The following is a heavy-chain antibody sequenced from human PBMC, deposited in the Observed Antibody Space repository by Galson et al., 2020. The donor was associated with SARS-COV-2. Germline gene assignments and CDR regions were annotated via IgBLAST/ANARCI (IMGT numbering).Heavy chain of an antibody. D-gene: IGHD2-2*01. CDR1: GFTFSSHG. CDR3: AKRSCSGTTCYPRSYDY. Sequence: GGSLRLSCAASGFTFSSHGMIWVRQAPGKGLEWVSSISNSGGSTRHADSVKGRFTISRDNSKNTLYLQMNSLRAEDTAVYYCAKRSCSGTTCYPRSYDYWGQEPWSPSPQ. CDR2: ISNSGGST. V-gene: IGHV3-23*01. J-gene: IGHJ4*01.